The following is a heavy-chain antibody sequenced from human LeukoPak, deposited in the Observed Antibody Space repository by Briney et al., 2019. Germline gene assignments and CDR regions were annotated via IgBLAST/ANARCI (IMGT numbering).Heavy chain of an antibody. CDR1: GYSFTSYW. Sequence: GESLKISCKGSGYSFTSYWIGWVRQMPGKGLEWMGIIYPGDSDTRYSPSFQGQVTISADKSISTAYLQWSSLKASDTAMYYCASAYYGSGSYDNDDAFDIWGQGTMVTVSS. V-gene: IGHV5-51*01. CDR3: ASAYYGSGSYDNDDAFDI. CDR2: IYPGDSDT. D-gene: IGHD3-10*01. J-gene: IGHJ3*02.